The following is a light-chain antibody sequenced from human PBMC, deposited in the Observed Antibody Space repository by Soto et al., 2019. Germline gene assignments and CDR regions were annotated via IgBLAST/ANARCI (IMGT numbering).Light chain of an antibody. CDR1: RSNIGAGYA. V-gene: IGLV1-40*01. CDR2: DNT. Sequence: QSVLTQPPSVSGAPGQRVTISCTGSRSNIGAGYAVHWYQQLPGTAPKLLIYDNTNRPSGVPDRFSASESGTSASQAITGLQSEDEADYYCQSYDTSLSASVFGGGTKVTVL. CDR3: QSYDTSLSASV. J-gene: IGLJ2*01.